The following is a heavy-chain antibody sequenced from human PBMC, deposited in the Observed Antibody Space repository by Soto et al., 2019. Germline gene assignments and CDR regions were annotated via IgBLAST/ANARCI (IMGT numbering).Heavy chain of an antibody. J-gene: IGHJ4*02. D-gene: IGHD2-2*01. CDR2: IYYSGST. CDR3: ARERRSCSSPSCPKWYFDY. V-gene: IGHV4-31*03. CDR1: GGSISSGGYY. Sequence: SETLSLTCTVSGGSISSGGYYWSWIRQHPGKSLEWIGYIYYSGSTYYNPSLKSRVTISVDTSKNQFSLKLSSVTAADTAVYYCARERRSCSSPSCPKWYFDYWGQGTLVTVSS.